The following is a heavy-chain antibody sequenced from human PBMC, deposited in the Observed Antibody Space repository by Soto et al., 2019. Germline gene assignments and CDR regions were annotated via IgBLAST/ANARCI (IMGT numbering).Heavy chain of an antibody. Sequence: SETLSLTCTVSGGSVSSGSYYWSWIRQPPGKGLEWIGYIYYSGSTNYNPSLKSRVTISVDTSKNQFSLKLSSVTAADTAVYYCARAYCSGGSCIHDYWGQGTLVTVS. V-gene: IGHV4-61*01. CDR3: ARAYCSGGSCIHDY. D-gene: IGHD2-15*01. CDR2: IYYSGST. J-gene: IGHJ4*02. CDR1: GGSVSSGSYY.